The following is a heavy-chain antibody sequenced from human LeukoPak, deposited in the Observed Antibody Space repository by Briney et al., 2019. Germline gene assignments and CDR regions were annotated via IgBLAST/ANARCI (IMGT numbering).Heavy chain of an antibody. D-gene: IGHD6-19*01. CDR3: ARVKPSSSGHDY. CDR1: GYSFTTYY. Sequence: ASVKVSCKGSGYSFTTYYMHCVRQAPGQGLEWMGIINPSGGGTNYAQKLQDRVTMTRDTSTSTVYMDLSSLRSEDTAVYYCARVKPSSSGHDYWGQGTLLTVSS. V-gene: IGHV1-46*03. CDR2: INPSGGGT. J-gene: IGHJ4*02.